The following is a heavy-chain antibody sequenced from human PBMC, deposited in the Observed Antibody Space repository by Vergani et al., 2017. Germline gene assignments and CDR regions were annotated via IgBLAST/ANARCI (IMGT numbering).Heavy chain of an antibody. D-gene: IGHD3-22*01. J-gene: IGHJ2*01. CDR2: IIPILGIA. CDR1: GGTFSSYT. CDR3: ARSSGGNYYDSSGYFASSAPGDWXFDL. V-gene: IGHV1-69*02. Sequence: QVQLVQSGAEVKKPGSSVKVSCKASGGTFSSYTISWVRQAPGPGLEWMGRIIPILGIANYAQKFQGRVTITADKSTSTAYMELSSLRSEDTAVYYCARSSGGNYYDSSGYFASSAPGDWXFDLWGRGTLVTVSS.